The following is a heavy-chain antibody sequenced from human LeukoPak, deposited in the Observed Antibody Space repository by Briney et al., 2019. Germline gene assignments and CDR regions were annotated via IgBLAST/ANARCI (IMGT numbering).Heavy chain of an antibody. D-gene: IGHD3-16*01. CDR3: ARERGLPGHFDY. V-gene: IGHV3-23*01. Sequence: GGSLRLSCAASGFSFNNYAMTWVRQAPGKGLEWVSSISGSIISTYYSDSVKGRFTISRDNAKNSLYLQMNSLRAEDTAVYYCARERGLPGHFDYWGQGTLVTVPS. CDR2: ISGSIIST. CDR1: GFSFNNYA. J-gene: IGHJ4*02.